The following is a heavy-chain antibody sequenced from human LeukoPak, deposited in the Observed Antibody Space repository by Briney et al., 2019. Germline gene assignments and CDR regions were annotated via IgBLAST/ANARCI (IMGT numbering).Heavy chain of an antibody. V-gene: IGHV3-13*01. J-gene: IGHJ4*02. Sequence: GGSLRLSCAASGFTFSSYDMHWVRQATGKGLEWVSAIGTAGDTYYPGSVKGRFTISRENAKNSLYLQMNSLRAGDTAVYYCAKGSGNYDILTGYYGYFDYWGQGTLVTVSS. CDR2: IGTAGDT. D-gene: IGHD3-9*01. CDR1: GFTFSSYD. CDR3: AKGSGNYDILTGYYGYFDY.